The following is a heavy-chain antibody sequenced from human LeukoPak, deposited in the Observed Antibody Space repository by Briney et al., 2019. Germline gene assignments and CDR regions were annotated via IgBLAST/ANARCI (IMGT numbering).Heavy chain of an antibody. D-gene: IGHD2-2*01. V-gene: IGHV4-4*07. CDR1: GGSISSYY. CDR2: IYTSGST. CDR3: ARDPYCSSTSCPGWWFDP. Sequence: SETLSLTCTVSGGSISSYYWSWIRQPAGKGLEWVGRIYTSGSTNYNPSLKSRVTMSVDTSKNQFSLKLSSVTAADTAVYYCARDPYCSSTSCPGWWFDPWGQGTLVTVSS. J-gene: IGHJ5*02.